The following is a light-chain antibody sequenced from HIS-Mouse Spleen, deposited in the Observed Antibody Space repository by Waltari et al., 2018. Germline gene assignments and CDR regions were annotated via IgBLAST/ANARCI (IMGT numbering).Light chain of an antibody. V-gene: IGLV2-14*03. CDR1: SRAVGGYNY. J-gene: IGLJ1*01. CDR2: DVS. Sequence: QSALTQPASVSGSPGQSLPIPFTGTSRAVGGYNYVPWYQQHPGKAPKPMIYDVSNRPSGVSNRFSGSKSGNTASLTISGLQAEDEADYYCSSYTSSSTLVFGTGTKVTVL. CDR3: SSYTSSSTLV.